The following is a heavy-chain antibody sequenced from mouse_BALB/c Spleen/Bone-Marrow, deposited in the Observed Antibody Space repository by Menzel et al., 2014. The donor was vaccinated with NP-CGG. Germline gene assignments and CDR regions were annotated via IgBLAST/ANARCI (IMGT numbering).Heavy chain of an antibody. CDR2: ISYSANT. J-gene: IGHJ3*01. CDR3: TRGTTAGFAY. D-gene: IGHD1-2*01. CDR1: GYSITSDYA. Sequence: EVKLLESGPGLVKPSQSLSLPCTVTGYSITSDYACNWIRQFPGNKLEWMGYISYSANTNYNPSLKSRISITRDTSKNQFFLQLNSVTAEDTATYYCTRGTTAGFAYWGLGTLVTVSA. V-gene: IGHV3-2*02.